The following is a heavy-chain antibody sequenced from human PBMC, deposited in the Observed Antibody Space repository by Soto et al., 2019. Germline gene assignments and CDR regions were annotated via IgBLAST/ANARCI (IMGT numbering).Heavy chain of an antibody. J-gene: IGHJ4*02. CDR1: GFTLSSSA. Sequence: HPGGSLRLSCAASGFTLSSSAMSWVRQAPGKGLEWVSSISSSAARTYYPDSVRGRFTISRDNSKNTLSLQMNSLRAEDTAVYYCAKTLGLVDPFDYWGQGTLVTVSS. CDR2: ISSSAART. CDR3: AKTLGLVDPFDY. D-gene: IGHD2-8*02. V-gene: IGHV3-23*01.